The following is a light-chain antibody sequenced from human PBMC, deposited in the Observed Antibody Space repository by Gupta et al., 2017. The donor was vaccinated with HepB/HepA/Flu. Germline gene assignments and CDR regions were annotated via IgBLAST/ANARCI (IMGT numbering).Light chain of an antibody. Sequence: EIVLTQSPATLSLSPGERATISCRASQSVNSYLAWYLQKPGQAPRLLIYDASNRATGIPARFSGSGSGTEFTLTISSREPEDFAVYYCQQRSNCPFTFGHGTKVDI. CDR1: QSVNSY. V-gene: IGKV3-11*01. J-gene: IGKJ3*01. CDR3: QQRSNCPFT. CDR2: DAS.